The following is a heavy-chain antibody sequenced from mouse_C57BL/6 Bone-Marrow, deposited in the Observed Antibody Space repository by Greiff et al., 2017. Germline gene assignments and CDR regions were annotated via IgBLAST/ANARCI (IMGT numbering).Heavy chain of an antibody. D-gene: IGHD1-1*01. J-gene: IGHJ3*01. V-gene: IGHV5-6*01. CDR2: ISSGGSYT. CDR3: ARPVITTVVARGFAY. CDR1: GFTFSSYG. Sequence: EVQGVESGGGLVQPGGSLSLSCAASGFTFSSYGMSWVRQTPDKRLEWVATISSGGSYTYYPDSVKGRFTISRDNAKNTLYLQMSSLKSEDTAMYYCARPVITTVVARGFAYWGQGTLVTVSA.